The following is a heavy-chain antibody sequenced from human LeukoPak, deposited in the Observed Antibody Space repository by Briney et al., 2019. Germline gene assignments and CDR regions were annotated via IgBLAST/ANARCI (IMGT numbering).Heavy chain of an antibody. D-gene: IGHD4-11*01. CDR3: ARSYSNHLFGMDV. J-gene: IGHJ6*02. Sequence: GALRLSCAASGFTVSSYYMTWVRQAPGKGLEWVSVMYSGGSTYYADSVKGRVAISRDNSQNTVFLQVNSVRVEDTAVYYCARSYSNHLFGMDVWGQGTAVTVSS. CDR1: GFTVSSYY. CDR2: MYSGGST. V-gene: IGHV3-66*01.